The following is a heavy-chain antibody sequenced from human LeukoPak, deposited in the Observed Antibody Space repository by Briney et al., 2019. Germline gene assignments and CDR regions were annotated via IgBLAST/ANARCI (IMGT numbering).Heavy chain of an antibody. V-gene: IGHV3-23*01. J-gene: IGHJ4*02. Sequence: GGSLRLSCAASGFTFSSYAMSWVRQAPGKGREWVSAISGSGGSTYYADSVKGRFTISRDNSKNTLYLQMNSLRAEDTAVYYCAKDGLRYYYDSSGYLHEYYFDYWGQGTLVTVSS. CDR2: ISGSGGST. CDR3: AKDGLRYYYDSSGYLHEYYFDY. CDR1: GFTFSSYA. D-gene: IGHD3-22*01.